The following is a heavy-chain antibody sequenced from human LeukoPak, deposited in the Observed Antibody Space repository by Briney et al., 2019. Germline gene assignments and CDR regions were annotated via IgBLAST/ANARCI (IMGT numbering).Heavy chain of an antibody. D-gene: IGHD6-13*01. V-gene: IGHV4-59*08. J-gene: IGHJ4*02. CDR2: IYYSGST. CDR1: GGSISSYY. Sequence: PSETLSLTCTVSGGSISSYYWSWIRQPPGKGLEWIGYIYYSGSTNYNPSLKSRVTISVDTSKNQFSLKLSSVTAADTAVYYCARHSPIAAAGTFAVDYWGQGTLVTVSS. CDR3: ARHSPIAAAGTFAVDY.